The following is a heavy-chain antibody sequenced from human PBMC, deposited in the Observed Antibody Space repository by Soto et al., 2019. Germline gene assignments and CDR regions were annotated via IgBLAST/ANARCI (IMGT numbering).Heavy chain of an antibody. CDR3: AKDLGQSTVTSDFDY. CDR2: ISYDGSNK. Sequence: QVQLVESGGGVVQPGRSLRLSCAASGFTFSSYGMHWVRQAPGKGLEWVAVISYDGSNKYYADSVKGRFTISRDNSKNTLYLQMNSLRAEDTAVYYCAKDLGQSTVTSDFDYWGQGTLVTVSS. CDR1: GFTFSSYG. V-gene: IGHV3-30*18. J-gene: IGHJ4*02. D-gene: IGHD4-17*01.